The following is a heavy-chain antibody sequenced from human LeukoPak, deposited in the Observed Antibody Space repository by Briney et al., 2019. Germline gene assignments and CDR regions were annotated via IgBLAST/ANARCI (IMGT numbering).Heavy chain of an antibody. CDR3: ARGASRFGYCSGGSCYSGWFDP. Sequence: SETLSLTCAVYGGSFSGYYWSWIRQPPGKGLEWIGEINHSGSTNYNPSLKSRVTISVDTSKNQFSLKLSSVTAADTAVYYCARGASRFGYCSGGSCYSGWFDPWGQGTLVTVSS. D-gene: IGHD2-15*01. CDR2: INHSGST. J-gene: IGHJ5*02. V-gene: IGHV4-34*01. CDR1: GGSFSGYY.